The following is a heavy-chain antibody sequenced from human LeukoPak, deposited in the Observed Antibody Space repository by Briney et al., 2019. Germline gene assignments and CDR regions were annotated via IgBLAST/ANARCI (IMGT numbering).Heavy chain of an antibody. CDR3: ASGPYPAAGTDHQFDY. CDR2: IFYSGST. V-gene: IGHV4-59*01. Sequence: SETLSLTCTVSGASISSYYWSWIRQPPGKGLEWIGYIFYSGSTLYNPSLQSRVTISVDTSKNQISLRLTSVTAADTAVYYCASGPYPAAGTDHQFDYWGQGTLVTVSS. D-gene: IGHD6-13*01. J-gene: IGHJ4*02. CDR1: GASISSYY.